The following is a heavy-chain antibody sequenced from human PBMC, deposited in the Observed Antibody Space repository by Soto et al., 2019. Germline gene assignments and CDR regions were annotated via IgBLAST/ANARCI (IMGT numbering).Heavy chain of an antibody. Sequence: QVQLQESGPGLVKPSQTLSLTCTVSGGSISSGGYFWSWVCQHPGKGLEWIGNIYYSGRTYYNPSLKSRVTISVDTSKNQFSLKLSSVTAADTAVYYCARFAKEENPKVGSWYYFDYWGQGTRVTVSS. CDR1: GGSISSGGYF. J-gene: IGHJ4*02. V-gene: IGHV4-31*03. CDR2: IYYSGRT. CDR3: ARFAKEENPKVGSWYYFDY. D-gene: IGHD6-13*01.